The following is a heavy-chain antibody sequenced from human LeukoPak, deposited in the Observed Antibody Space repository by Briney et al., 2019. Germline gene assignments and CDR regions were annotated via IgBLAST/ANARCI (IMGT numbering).Heavy chain of an antibody. CDR1: GFTFSNYA. J-gene: IGHJ4*02. CDR2: ITSSGGST. Sequence: GGSLRLSCAVSGFTFSNYALSWVRQAAGKGLEWVLGITSSGGSTFYAGSVTGRFTISRDNSKSTLYLQMNSLRVEDTAVYYCAKDLTESFEYWGQGTLVTVSS. D-gene: IGHD2/OR15-2a*01. V-gene: IGHV3-23*01. CDR3: AKDLTESFEY.